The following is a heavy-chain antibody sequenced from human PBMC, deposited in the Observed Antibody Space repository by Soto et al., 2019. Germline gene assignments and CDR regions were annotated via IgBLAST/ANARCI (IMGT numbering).Heavy chain of an antibody. CDR3: ATHSRFKKDY. D-gene: IGHD3-3*01. CDR1: ELTFRNEW. CDR2: INEHGSET. V-gene: IGHV3-7*02. J-gene: IGHJ4*02. Sequence: EVQLVESGGDLVQPGGSLSLSCVVSELTFRNEWMTWVRQAPGKGLEWVANINEHGSETYYVDSVKGRFIISRDNAKNSLFLQMNSLRAEDTAVYYCATHSRFKKDYWGQGTLVTVSS.